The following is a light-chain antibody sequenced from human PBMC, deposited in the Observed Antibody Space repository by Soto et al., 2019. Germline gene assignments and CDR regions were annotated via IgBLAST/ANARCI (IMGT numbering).Light chain of an antibody. J-gene: IGKJ1*01. CDR1: QSISNNY. CDR3: QQYGSSGT. Sequence: EIVLTQSPGTLSLSPGERATLSCRASQSISNNYLAWYQQKPGQAPRHLIYGASNRATAIPDRFSGSGSGTGFTLTISRLEPEDFAVYYCQQYGSSGTFGQGNKVEIK. CDR2: GAS. V-gene: IGKV3-20*01.